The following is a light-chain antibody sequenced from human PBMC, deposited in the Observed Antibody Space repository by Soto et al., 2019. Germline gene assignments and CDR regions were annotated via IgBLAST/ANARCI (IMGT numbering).Light chain of an antibody. CDR1: SSDVGGYDY. CDR2: DVS. J-gene: IGLJ2*01. Sequence: QSSLTQPASVSGSPGQSITISCTGTSSDVGGYDYVSWYQQHPGKVPKLMIYDVSSRPSGVSNRFSGSKSGNTASLTISGLLAEDEADYYCSSYASSSILVFGGGIKLTVL. V-gene: IGLV2-14*01. CDR3: SSYASSSILV.